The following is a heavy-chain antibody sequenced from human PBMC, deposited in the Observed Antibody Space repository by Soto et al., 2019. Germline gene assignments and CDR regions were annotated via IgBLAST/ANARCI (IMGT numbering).Heavy chain of an antibody. CDR3: ARDMKVWSGYYLSYYMDV. D-gene: IGHD3-3*01. V-gene: IGHV1-46*03. CDR1: GYTFTSYY. Sequence: ASVKVSCKASGYTFTSYYMHWVRPAPGQGLEWMGIINPSGGSTSYAQKFQGRVTMTRDTSTSTVYMELSSLRSEDTAVYYCARDMKVWSGYYLSYYMDVWGKGTTVTVSS. CDR2: INPSGGST. J-gene: IGHJ6*03.